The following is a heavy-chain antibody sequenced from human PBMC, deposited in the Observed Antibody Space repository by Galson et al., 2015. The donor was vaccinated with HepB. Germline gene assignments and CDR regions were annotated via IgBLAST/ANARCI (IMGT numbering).Heavy chain of an antibody. V-gene: IGHV5-51*01. Sequence: QSGAEVTKPGESLKISCKGSGSSFTSYWIGWVRQMPGKGLEWMGIIYPGDSDTRYSPSFQGQVTISADKSISTAYLQWSSLKASDTAIYYCARQSVGGDLVWGSDYYYYYYMDVWGKGTTVTVSS. CDR3: ARQSVGGDLVWGSDYYYYYYMDV. CDR1: GSSFTSYW. CDR2: IYPGDSDT. D-gene: IGHD2-21*02. J-gene: IGHJ6*03.